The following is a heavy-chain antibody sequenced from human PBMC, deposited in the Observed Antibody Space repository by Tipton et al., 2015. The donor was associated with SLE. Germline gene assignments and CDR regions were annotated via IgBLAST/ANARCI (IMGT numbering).Heavy chain of an antibody. Sequence: TLSLTCAVYGGSFSGYYWSWIRQPPGKGLEWIGEINHSGSTNYNPSLKSRVTIAVDTSKNQFSLKLSSVTAADTAVYYCASLRTEYYPGSRADYWAQAPLVTVSS. CDR2: INHSGST. D-gene: IGHD3-10*01. CDR1: GGSFSGYY. V-gene: IGHV4-34*01. J-gene: IGHJ4*02. CDR3: ASLRTEYYPGSRADY.